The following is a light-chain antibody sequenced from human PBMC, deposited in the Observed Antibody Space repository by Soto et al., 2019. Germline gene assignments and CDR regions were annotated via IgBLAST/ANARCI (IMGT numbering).Light chain of an antibody. Sequence: QSVLTQPASVSGSPGQSITISCTGTSSDIGGHNYVSWYQQHPGKAPKLLIYEDTKRPSGISNRFSGSKSGSTASLTISGLQAEDEADYYCCSYTDSNARVFGGGTKLTVL. CDR3: CSYTDSNARV. CDR2: EDT. V-gene: IGLV2-14*01. J-gene: IGLJ3*02. CDR1: SSDIGGHNY.